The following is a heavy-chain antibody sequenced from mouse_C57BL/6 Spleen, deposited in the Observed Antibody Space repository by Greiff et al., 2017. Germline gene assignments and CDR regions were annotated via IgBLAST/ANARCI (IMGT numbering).Heavy chain of an antibody. CDR3: ARDYYGRGY. J-gene: IGHJ2*01. D-gene: IGHD1-1*01. Sequence: QVQLKESGAELVKPGASVKMSCKASGYTFTSYWITWVKQRPGQGLEWIGDIYPGSGSTNYNEKFKSKATLTVDTSSSTAYMQLSSLTSEDSAVYYCARDYYGRGYWGQGTTLTVSS. V-gene: IGHV1-55*01. CDR1: GYTFTSYW. CDR2: IYPGSGST.